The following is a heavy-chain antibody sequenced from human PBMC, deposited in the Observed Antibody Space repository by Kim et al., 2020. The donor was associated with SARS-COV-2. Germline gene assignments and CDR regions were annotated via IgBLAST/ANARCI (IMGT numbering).Heavy chain of an antibody. D-gene: IGHD5-18*01. CDR2: IYYSGST. CDR1: GGSISSYY. V-gene: IGHV4-59*13. J-gene: IGHJ3*02. Sequence: SETLSLTCTVSGGSISSYYWSWIRQPPGKGLEWIGYIYYSGSTNYNPSLKSRVTISVDTSKNQFSLKLSSVTAADTAVYYCASNHKGYSYGLIGGFGAFDIWGQGTMVTVSS. CDR3: ASNHKGYSYGLIGGFGAFDI.